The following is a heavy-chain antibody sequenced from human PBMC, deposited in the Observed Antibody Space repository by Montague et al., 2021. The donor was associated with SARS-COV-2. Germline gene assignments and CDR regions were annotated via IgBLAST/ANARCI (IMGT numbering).Heavy chain of an antibody. CDR3: AIGWQKRFDP. CDR2: N. V-gene: IGHV6-1*01. Sequence: NEYAISVKSRITVNPDTSKNQFSLLLNSVTPEDTAVYYCAIGWQKRFDPWGQGTLVTVSS. J-gene: IGHJ5*02. D-gene: IGHD5-24*01.